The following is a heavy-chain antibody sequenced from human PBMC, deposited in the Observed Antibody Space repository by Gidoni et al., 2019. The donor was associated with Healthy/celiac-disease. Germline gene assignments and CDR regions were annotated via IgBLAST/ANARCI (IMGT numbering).Heavy chain of an antibody. D-gene: IGHD3-22*01. Sequence: DSVKGRFTISRDNSKNTLYLQMNSLRAEDTAVYYCARGWYYYDSSGYLEYFQHWGQGTLVTVSS. V-gene: IGHV3-30*01. CDR3: ARGWYYYDSSGYLEYFQH. J-gene: IGHJ1*01.